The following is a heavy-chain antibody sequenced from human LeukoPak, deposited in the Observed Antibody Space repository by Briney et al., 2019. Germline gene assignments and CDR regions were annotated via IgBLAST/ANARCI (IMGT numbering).Heavy chain of an antibody. D-gene: IGHD3-10*01. V-gene: IGHV4-61*02. CDR2: IYTSGST. CDR1: GNSISSGDNY. CDR3: ARGTYYYGSGSD. J-gene: IGHJ4*02. Sequence: SQTLSLTCTVSGNSISSGDNYWSWIRQPAGKGLEWIGRIYTSGSTNYNPSLKSRVTISGDTSKNQFSLRLSSVTAADTAVYYCARGTYYYGSGSDWGQGTLVTVSS.